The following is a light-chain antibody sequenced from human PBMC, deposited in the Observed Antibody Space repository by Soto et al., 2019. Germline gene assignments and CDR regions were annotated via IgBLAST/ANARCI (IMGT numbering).Light chain of an antibody. Sequence: DIQMTQSPSTLSASVGDRVTITCRASQSINTLLAWYQQKPGSAPQLLIYKASTLENGVPSRFSGSGSGTEFTLTITGLQPDDFAPYYCQHCKSICTFGQGTKLEIK. CDR1: QSINTL. CDR2: KAS. CDR3: QHCKSICT. V-gene: IGKV1-5*03. J-gene: IGKJ2*02.